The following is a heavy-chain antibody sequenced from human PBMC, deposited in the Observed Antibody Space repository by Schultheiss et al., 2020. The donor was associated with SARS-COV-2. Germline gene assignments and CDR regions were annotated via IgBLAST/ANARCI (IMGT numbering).Heavy chain of an antibody. CDR3: ARGRKGAAAGTSPFYYFDY. Sequence: GSLRLSCTVSGGSISSYYWSWIRQPPGKGLEWIGYIYHSGSTNYNPSLKSRVTISVDTSKNQFSLKLSSVTAADTAVYYCARGRKGAAAGTSPFYYFDYWGQGTLVTVSS. J-gene: IGHJ4*02. CDR1: GGSISSYY. D-gene: IGHD6-13*01. V-gene: IGHV4-59*01. CDR2: IYHSGST.